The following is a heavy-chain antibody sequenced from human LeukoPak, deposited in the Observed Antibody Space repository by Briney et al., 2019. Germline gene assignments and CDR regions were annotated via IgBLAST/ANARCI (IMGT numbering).Heavy chain of an antibody. CDR1: GGSISSYY. V-gene: IGHV4-4*07. CDR2: TYTSGST. CDR3: ARDKRWDCSSTSCYRIDP. J-gene: IGHJ5*02. Sequence: SETLSLTCTVSGGSISSYYWSWIRQPAGKGLEWIGRTYTSGSTNYNPSLKSRVTMSVDTSKNQFSLKLSSVTAADTAVYYCARDKRWDCSSTSCYRIDPWGQGTLVTVSS. D-gene: IGHD2-2*02.